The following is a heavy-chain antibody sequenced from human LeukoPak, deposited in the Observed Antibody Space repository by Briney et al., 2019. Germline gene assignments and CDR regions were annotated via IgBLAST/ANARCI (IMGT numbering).Heavy chain of an antibody. D-gene: IGHD4-17*01. Sequence: SETLSLTCTVSGGSVSGYYWSWIRQPPGKGLESIGYMYDRGNINYNPSLKSQLTLSQDMSKNQLSLKLRSVTSADTAVYYCAATIKREYGDTNLHYWGQGILVTVSS. CDR1: GGSVSGYY. CDR3: AATIKREYGDTNLHY. V-gene: IGHV4-59*02. J-gene: IGHJ4*02. CDR2: MYDRGNI.